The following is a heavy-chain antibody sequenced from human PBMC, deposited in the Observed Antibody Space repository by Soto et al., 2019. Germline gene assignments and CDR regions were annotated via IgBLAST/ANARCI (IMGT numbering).Heavy chain of an antibody. CDR3: ARDKITGLFDY. Sequence: SETLCVTCGVDGGTFGGYDGTWIRQPPGTGLEWIGEINHSGSTNYNPSLKSRVTISVDTSKNQFSLKLTSVTAADTAVYYCARDKITGLFDYWGQGTLVTVSS. J-gene: IGHJ4*02. CDR1: GGTFGGYD. V-gene: IGHV4-34*01. CDR2: INHSGST. D-gene: IGHD2-8*02.